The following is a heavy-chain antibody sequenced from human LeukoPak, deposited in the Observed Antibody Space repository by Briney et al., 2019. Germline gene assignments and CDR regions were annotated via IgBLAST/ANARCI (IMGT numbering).Heavy chain of an antibody. V-gene: IGHV1-18*01. Sequence: RASVKVSCKASGYTFTSYGISWVRQAPGQGLEWMGWISAYNGNTNYAQKLQGRVTMTTDTSTSTAYMELRSLRSDDTAVYYCARGIDHDYGGNLNYYYYYMDVWGKGTTVTVSS. CDR3: ARGIDHDYGGNLNYYYYYMDV. CDR1: GYTFTSYG. J-gene: IGHJ6*03. CDR2: ISAYNGNT. D-gene: IGHD4-23*01.